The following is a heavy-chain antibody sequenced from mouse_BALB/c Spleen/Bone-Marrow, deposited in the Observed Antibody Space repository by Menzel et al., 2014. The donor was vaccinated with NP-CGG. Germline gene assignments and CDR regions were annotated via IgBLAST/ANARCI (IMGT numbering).Heavy chain of an antibody. D-gene: IGHD1-1*01. CDR2: INSNGDNT. Sequence: EVQLVESGGGLVKLGASLKLSCAASGFTFSSYYMSWVRQTPEKRLELVAAINSNGDNTYYPDTVKGRFTISRDNAKNSLYLQMSNLKSEDTALYYCARRGSSTSEGVGAMDYWGQGTSVTVSS. V-gene: IGHV5-6-2*01. CDR1: GFTFSSYY. J-gene: IGHJ4*01. CDR3: ARRGSSTSEGVGAMDY.